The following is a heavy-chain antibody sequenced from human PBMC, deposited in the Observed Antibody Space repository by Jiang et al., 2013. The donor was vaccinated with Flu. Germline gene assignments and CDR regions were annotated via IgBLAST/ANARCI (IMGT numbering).Heavy chain of an antibody. V-gene: IGHV6-1*01. J-gene: IGHJ3*02. CDR2: TYYRSKWYN. Sequence: SVSSNSAGWSWIRQSPSRGLEWLGRTYYRSKWYNDYAVSVKSRITINPDTSKNQFSLQLNSVTPEDTAVYYCARGGGALGIWGQGTMVTVSS. CDR1: SVSSNSAG. CDR3: ARGGGALGI. D-gene: IGHD4/OR15-4a*01.